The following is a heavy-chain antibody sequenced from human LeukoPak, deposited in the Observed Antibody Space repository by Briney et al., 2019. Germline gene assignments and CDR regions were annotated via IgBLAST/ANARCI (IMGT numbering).Heavy chain of an antibody. CDR3: AKLKYCTTGVCYNNYYFFDY. V-gene: IGHV3-23*01. Sequence: GGSLRLSCAASGFTFTSYAMSWVRQAPGKGLEWVSALSGNGGSTYYADSVKGRFTISRDNSKNTLYLQMNSLRAEDTAVYYYAKLKYCTTGVCYNNYYFFDYWGQGTLVTVSS. CDR1: GFTFTSYA. D-gene: IGHD2-8*01. J-gene: IGHJ4*02. CDR2: LSGNGGST.